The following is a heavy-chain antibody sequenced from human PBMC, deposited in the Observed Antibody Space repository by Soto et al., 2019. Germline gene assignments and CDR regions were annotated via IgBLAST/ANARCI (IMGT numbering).Heavy chain of an antibody. D-gene: IGHD3-3*01. CDR2: IVVGSGNT. V-gene: IGHV1-58*01. CDR1: GFTFTSSA. CDR3: AADSSLRFLEWTPAPAYYYGMDV. J-gene: IGHJ6*02. Sequence: SVKVSCKASGFTFTSSAVQWVRQARGQRLEWIGWIVVGSGNTNYAQKFQERVTITRDMSTSTAYMELSSLRSEDTAVYYCAADSSLRFLEWTPAPAYYYGMDVWGQGTTVTVS.